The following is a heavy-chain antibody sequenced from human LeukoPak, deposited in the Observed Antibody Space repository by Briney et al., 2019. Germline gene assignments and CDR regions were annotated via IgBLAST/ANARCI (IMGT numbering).Heavy chain of an antibody. D-gene: IGHD3-10*01. J-gene: IGHJ6*02. V-gene: IGHV3-48*04. CDR2: ISRSSDTM. CDR1: GFTFSSYS. CDR3: AREVVGSGSSMDV. Sequence: PGGSLRLSCVVSGFTFSSYSLNWVRQAPGKGLEWVSYISRSSDTMYYADSVKGRFTSSRDNAKNSLYLQMNSLRAEDTAVYYCAREVVGSGSSMDVWGQGTTVTVSS.